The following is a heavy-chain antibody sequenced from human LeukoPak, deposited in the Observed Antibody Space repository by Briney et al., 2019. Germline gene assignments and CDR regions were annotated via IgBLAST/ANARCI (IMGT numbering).Heavy chain of an antibody. J-gene: IGHJ4*02. Sequence: PGGSLRLSCAASGFTFSSYGMHWVRQAPGKGLEWVAVIWYDGSNKYYADSVKGRFTISRDNSKNTLYLQMNSLRAEDTAVYYCAKVGQLHHPAFDYWGQGTLVTVSS. D-gene: IGHD2-2*01. CDR3: AKVGQLHHPAFDY. V-gene: IGHV3-33*06. CDR1: GFTFSSYG. CDR2: IWYDGSNK.